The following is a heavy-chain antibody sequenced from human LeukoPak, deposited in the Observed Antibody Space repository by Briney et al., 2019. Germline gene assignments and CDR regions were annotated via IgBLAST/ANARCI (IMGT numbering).Heavy chain of an antibody. CDR3: ARDPSLAYCGGDCSGYYYYYMDV. V-gene: IGHV1-18*01. CDR1: GYTFTSYG. CDR2: ISAYNGNT. Sequence: ASVKVSCKASGYTFTSYGISWVRQAPGQGLEWMGRISAYNGNTNYAQKLQGRVTMTTDTSTSTAYMELRSLRSDDTAVYYCARDPSLAYCGGDCSGYYYYYMDVWGKGTTVTVSS. J-gene: IGHJ6*03. D-gene: IGHD2-21*01.